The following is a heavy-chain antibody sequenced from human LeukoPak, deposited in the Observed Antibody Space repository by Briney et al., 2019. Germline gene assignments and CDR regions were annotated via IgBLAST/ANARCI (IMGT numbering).Heavy chain of an antibody. CDR2: ISGNGGTT. V-gene: IGHV3-64D*06. D-gene: IGHD3-10*01. J-gene: IGHJ4*02. CDR3: VGYASGSYKVDY. CDR1: RFTFNTYA. Sequence: GGSLRLSCSASRFTFNTYAMHWVRQAPGKGLEYVSAISGNGGTTNYADSVRGRFTISRDNSKNTLYLQLSALRAEDTALYYCVGYASGSYKVDYWGQGTLVIVSS.